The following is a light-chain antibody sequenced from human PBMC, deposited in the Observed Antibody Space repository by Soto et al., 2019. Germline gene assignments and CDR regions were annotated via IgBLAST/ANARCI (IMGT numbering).Light chain of an antibody. J-gene: IGLJ3*02. V-gene: IGLV2-14*01. CDR3: SSYTSSSLWV. CDR2: EVS. CDR1: SSDVGGYNY. Sequence: QSALTQPASVSGSPGQSITISCTGTSSDVGGYNYVSWYQQHPGKAPKLMIYEVSNRPSGVSNRFSGSKSGNKASLTISGLQAEDEADYYCSSYTSSSLWVFGGGTKLTVL.